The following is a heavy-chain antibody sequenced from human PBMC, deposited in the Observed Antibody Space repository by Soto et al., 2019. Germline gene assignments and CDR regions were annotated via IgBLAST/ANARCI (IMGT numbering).Heavy chain of an antibody. D-gene: IGHD3-9*01. CDR1: GFTFSSYA. V-gene: IGHV3-23*01. CDR3: AKVARYDILTGYYRGDAFDI. CDR2: ISGSGGST. J-gene: IGHJ3*02. Sequence: EVQLLESGGGLVQPGGSLRLSCAASGFTFSSYAMSWVRQAPGKGLEWVSAISGSGGSTYYADSVKGRFTISRDNSKNKLYLQMNSLRAEDTAVYYCAKVARYDILTGYYRGDAFDIWGQGTMVTVSS.